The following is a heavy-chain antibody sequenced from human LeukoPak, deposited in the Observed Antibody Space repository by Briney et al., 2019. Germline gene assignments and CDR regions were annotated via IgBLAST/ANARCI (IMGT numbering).Heavy chain of an antibody. J-gene: IGHJ2*01. D-gene: IGHD4-23*01. CDR1: GGSISSGGYS. Sequence: EPSETLSLTCAVSGGSISSGGYSWSWIRQPPGKGLEWIGYIYHSGSTYYNPSLKSRVTISVDRSKNQFSLKLSSVTAADTAVYYCARSERWDANWYFDLWGRGTLVTVSS. V-gene: IGHV4-30-2*01. CDR2: IYHSGST. CDR3: ARSERWDANWYFDL.